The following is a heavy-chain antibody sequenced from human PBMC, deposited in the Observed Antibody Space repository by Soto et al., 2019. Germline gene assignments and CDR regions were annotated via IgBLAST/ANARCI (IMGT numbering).Heavy chain of an antibody. Sequence: SETLSLTCAVYGGSFSGYYWSWIRQPPGKGLEWIGEINHSGSTNYNPSLKSRVTISVDTSKNQFSLKLSSVTAADTAVYYCARGARGPAAIWFDPCGQGTLVTVSS. V-gene: IGHV4-34*01. J-gene: IGHJ5*02. CDR2: INHSGST. CDR3: ARGARGPAAIWFDP. CDR1: GGSFSGYY. D-gene: IGHD2-2*01.